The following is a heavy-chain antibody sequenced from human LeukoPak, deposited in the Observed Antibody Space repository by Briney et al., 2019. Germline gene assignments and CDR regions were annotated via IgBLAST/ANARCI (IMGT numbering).Heavy chain of an antibody. J-gene: IGHJ4*02. CDR3: ARDYGWGSYYNY. Sequence: GGSLRLSCAASGFTSSSYWMSWVRQAPGKVLEWVANIKQDGSEKYYVDSVKGRFTISRHNAKNSLYLQMNSLRAEDRAVYYCARDYGWGSYYNYWGQGTLVTVSS. CDR2: IKQDGSEK. V-gene: IGHV3-7*01. CDR1: GFTSSSYW. D-gene: IGHD3-10*01.